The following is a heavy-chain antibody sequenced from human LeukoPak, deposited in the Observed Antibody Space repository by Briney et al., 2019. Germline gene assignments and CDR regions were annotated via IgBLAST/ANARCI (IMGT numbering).Heavy chain of an antibody. CDR1: GYTFRGHN. J-gene: IGHJ3*01. V-gene: IGHV1-2*02. CDR3: AQSIAVPRIPTFDV. Sequence: ASVKVSCKASGYTFRGHNIHWMRQAPGQGLERVGWINPNSGATTYAQKFQGRVTMTRDTSAGTVYMDLSSLRSDDTAVYYCAQSIAVPRIPTFDVWGQGTVVSVSS. CDR2: INPNSGAT. D-gene: IGHD6-19*01.